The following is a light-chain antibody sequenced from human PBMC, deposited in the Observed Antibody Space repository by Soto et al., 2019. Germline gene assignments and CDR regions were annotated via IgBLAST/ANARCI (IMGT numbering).Light chain of an antibody. CDR3: QQYGSSLTT. Sequence: EIVLTQSPGTLSLSPGERATLSCRASQRVSSSYLAWYQQKPGQAPRLLIYGASSRATGIPDRFSGSGSGTDFTLTISRLEPEDFAVYYCQQYGSSLTTFGQGTKVEIK. CDR2: GAS. CDR1: QRVSSSY. V-gene: IGKV3-20*01. J-gene: IGKJ1*01.